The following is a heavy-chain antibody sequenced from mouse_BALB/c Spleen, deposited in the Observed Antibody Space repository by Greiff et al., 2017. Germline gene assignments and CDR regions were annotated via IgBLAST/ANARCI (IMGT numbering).Heavy chain of an antibody. D-gene: IGHD2-1*01. V-gene: IGHV5-4*02. CDR1: GFTFSDYY. CDR3: ARDGGNWFAY. Sequence: DVMLVESGGGLVKPGGSLKLSCAASGFTFSDYYMYWVRQTPEKRLEWVATISDGGSYTYYPDSVKGRFTISRDNAKNNLYLQMSSLKSEDTAMYYCARDGGNWFAYWGQGTLVTVSA. CDR2: ISDGGSYT. J-gene: IGHJ3*01.